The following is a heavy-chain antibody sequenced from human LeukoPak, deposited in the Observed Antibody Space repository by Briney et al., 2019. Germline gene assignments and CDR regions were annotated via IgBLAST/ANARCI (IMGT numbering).Heavy chain of an antibody. CDR3: ARSSGWYNYYYYGMDV. Sequence: PGGSLRLSCAASGFTFDDYAMHWVRQAPGKGLEWVSLISGDGGSTYYADPVKGRFTISRDNSKNSLYLQMNSLRTEDTALYYCARSSGWYNYYYYGMDVWGQGTTVTVSS. D-gene: IGHD6-19*01. V-gene: IGHV3-43*02. J-gene: IGHJ6*02. CDR1: GFTFDDYA. CDR2: ISGDGGST.